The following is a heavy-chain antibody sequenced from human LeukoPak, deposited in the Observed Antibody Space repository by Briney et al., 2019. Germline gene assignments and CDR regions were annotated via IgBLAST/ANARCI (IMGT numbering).Heavy chain of an antibody. V-gene: IGHV2-5*02. CDR1: GFSLSTSGVG. D-gene: IGHD3-9*01. J-gene: IGHJ6*04. CDR2: IYWDDDK. Sequence: SGPTLVKPTQTLTLTCTFSGFSLSTSGVGVGWIRQPPGKALEGLALIYWDDDKRYSPSLKSRLTITKDTSKNQVVLTMTNMDPVDTATYYCAHSNYDILTGYPSLDYYYGMDVWGKGTTVTVSS. CDR3: AHSNYDILTGYPSLDYYYGMDV.